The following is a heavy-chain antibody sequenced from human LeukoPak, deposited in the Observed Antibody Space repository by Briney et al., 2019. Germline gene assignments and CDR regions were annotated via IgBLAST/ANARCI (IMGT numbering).Heavy chain of an antibody. Sequence: SETLSLTCTVSGGSIRSSYYYWGWIRQPPGKGLEWIGSIYDSGSTNYNPSLKSRVTISVDTSKNQFSLKLSSVTAADTAVYYCARGSYYYGSGSYYPNWFDPWGQGTLVTVSS. J-gene: IGHJ5*02. D-gene: IGHD3-10*01. CDR2: IYDSGST. V-gene: IGHV4-39*07. CDR3: ARGSYYYGSGSYYPNWFDP. CDR1: GGSIRSSYYY.